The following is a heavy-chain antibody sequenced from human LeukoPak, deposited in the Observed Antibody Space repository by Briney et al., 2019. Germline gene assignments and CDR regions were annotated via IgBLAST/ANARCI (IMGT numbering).Heavy chain of an antibody. Sequence: PGGSLRLSCAASGFTFSSYEMNWVRQAPGKGLEWVSYISSSGSTIYYAGFVKGRFTISRDNAKNSLYLQMNSLRAEDTAVYYCARDGLLVGATGVLGYWGQGTLVTVSS. D-gene: IGHD1-26*01. J-gene: IGHJ4*02. V-gene: IGHV3-48*03. CDR1: GFTFSSYE. CDR3: ARDGLLVGATGVLGY. CDR2: ISSSGSTI.